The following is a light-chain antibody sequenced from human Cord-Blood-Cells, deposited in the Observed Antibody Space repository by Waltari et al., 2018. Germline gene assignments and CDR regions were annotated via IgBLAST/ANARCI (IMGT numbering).Light chain of an antibody. J-gene: IGLJ3*02. CDR1: SSQIGSNP. Sequence: QSVLTQQPSASGTPGQRVTISCSGRSSQIGSNPVNWYQQLPGTAPKLLIYSNNQRPSGVPDRFSGSKSGTSASLAISGLQSEDEADYYCAAWDDSLNGWVFGGGTKLTVL. CDR3: AAWDDSLNGWV. CDR2: SNN. V-gene: IGLV1-44*01.